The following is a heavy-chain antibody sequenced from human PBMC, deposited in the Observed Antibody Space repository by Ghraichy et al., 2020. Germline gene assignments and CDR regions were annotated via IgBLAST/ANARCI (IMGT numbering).Heavy chain of an antibody. CDR2: ISSSSSYI. D-gene: IGHD3-10*01. V-gene: IGHV3-21*01. CDR1: GFTFSSYS. CDR3: ARGRFGELSPPYYFDY. Sequence: GGSLRLSCAASGFTFSSYSMNWVRQAPGKGLEWVSSISSSSSYIYYADSVKGRFTISRDNAKNSLYLQMNSLRAEDTAVYYCARGRFGELSPPYYFDYWGQGTLVTVSS. J-gene: IGHJ4*02.